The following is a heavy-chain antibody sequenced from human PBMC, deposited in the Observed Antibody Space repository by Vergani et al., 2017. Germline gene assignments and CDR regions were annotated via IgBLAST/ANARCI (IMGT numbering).Heavy chain of an antibody. V-gene: IGHV4-4*02. D-gene: IGHD3-22*01. CDR3: ASNGYYCLDY. CDR2: IYHSGST. J-gene: IGHJ4*02. Sequence: QVQLVDSGGGVVQPGGSLRLSCAASGFTFGGFGMHWVRQAPGKGLEWIGEIYHSGSTNYNPSLKSRVTISVDKSKNQFSLKLSSVTAADTAVYYCASNGYYCLDYWGRGTLVTVSS. CDR1: GFTFGGFGM.